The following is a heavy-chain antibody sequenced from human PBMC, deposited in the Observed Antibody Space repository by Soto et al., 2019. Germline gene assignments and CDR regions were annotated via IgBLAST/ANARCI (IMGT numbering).Heavy chain of an antibody. V-gene: IGHV4-59*01. J-gene: IGHJ4*02. CDR3: ARSVAVPGAHIDY. Sequence: SETLSLTCSVSGGSISGCCWSWIRQSPGKGLEWLGYVYYTGSTNYSPSLRSRVSISVDTSKNEFSLRLSSVTAADTAVYFCARSVAVPGAHIDYWGQGTQVTVSS. CDR2: VYYTGST. D-gene: IGHD7-27*01. CDR1: GGSISGCC.